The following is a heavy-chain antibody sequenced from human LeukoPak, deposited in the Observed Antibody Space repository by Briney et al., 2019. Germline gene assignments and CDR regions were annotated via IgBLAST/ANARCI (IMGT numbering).Heavy chain of an antibody. D-gene: IGHD2-21*02. CDR1: GFTFSRYS. CDR3: ARDPYCGGDCYPDAFDI. V-gene: IGHV3-21*01. J-gene: IGHJ3*02. Sequence: GGSLRLSCAASGFTFSRYSMNWVRQAPGRGLEWVSSISSSSSYIYYADSVKGRFTISRDNAKNSLYLQMNSLRAEDTAVYYCARDPYCGGDCYPDAFDIWGQGTMVTVSS. CDR2: ISSSSSYI.